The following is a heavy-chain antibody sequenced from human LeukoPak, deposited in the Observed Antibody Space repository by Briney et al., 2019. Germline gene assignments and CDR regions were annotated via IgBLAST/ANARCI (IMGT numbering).Heavy chain of an antibody. Sequence: GGSLRLSCAASGFTFSSYTMSWVRQAPGKGLEWVSTITTSDGNTYYADSVKGRFTVSRDNSKNTLFLQMNSLRAEDTAVYYCARDGGLWVSAHWGDSWGRGTLVTVSS. CDR1: GFTFSSYT. CDR2: ITTSDGNT. V-gene: IGHV3-23*01. D-gene: IGHD7-27*01. CDR3: ARDGGLWVSAHWGDS. J-gene: IGHJ4*02.